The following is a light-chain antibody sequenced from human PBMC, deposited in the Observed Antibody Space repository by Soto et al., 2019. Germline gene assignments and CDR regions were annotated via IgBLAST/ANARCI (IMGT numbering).Light chain of an antibody. V-gene: IGLV2-11*01. CDR1: SSDVGLYNY. Sequence: QSALTPPRSVSGSPGQSVTISCTGTSSDVGLYNYVSWYQQHPGKAPKLIIYDVSKRPSGVPDRFSGSKSGNTASLTISGLQAEDEGEYFCCSYGGSYTPYVFGTGTKVTVL. CDR2: DVS. CDR3: CSYGGSYTPYV. J-gene: IGLJ1*01.